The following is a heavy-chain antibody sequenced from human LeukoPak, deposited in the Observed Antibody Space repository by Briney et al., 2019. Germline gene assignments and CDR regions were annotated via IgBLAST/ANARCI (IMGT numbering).Heavy chain of an antibody. CDR3: ARAYKGDISLNYYYYMDV. V-gene: IGHV4-4*07. CDR2: IYTSGST. CDR1: GGSISRYY. J-gene: IGHJ6*03. Sequence: PSETLSLTCAVSGGSISRYYWSWIRQPAGKGLEWIGRIYTSGSTNYNPSLKSRVTMSVDTSKNQFSLKLSSVTAADTAVYYCARAYKGDISLNYYYYMDVWGKGTTVTVSS. D-gene: IGHD3-3*02.